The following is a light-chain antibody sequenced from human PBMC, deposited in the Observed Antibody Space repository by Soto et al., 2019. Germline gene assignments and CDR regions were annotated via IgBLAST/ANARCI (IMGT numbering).Light chain of an antibody. V-gene: IGLV2-14*01. CDR1: SNDVADYNY. CDR2: EVS. Sequence: QSVLTQPASVSGSPGQSITISCTGTSNDVADYNYVSWYQQHPGKAPKLMIYEVSLRPSGVSNRFSGSKSGNTASLTISGLQPEDEADYYCSSYTRSSTVLFGGGTKVTVL. CDR3: SSYTRSSTVL. J-gene: IGLJ2*01.